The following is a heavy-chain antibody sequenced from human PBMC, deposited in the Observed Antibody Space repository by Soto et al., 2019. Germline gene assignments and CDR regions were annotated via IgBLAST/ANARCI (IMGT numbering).Heavy chain of an antibody. CDR2: IIPIFGTA. Sequence: QVQLVQSGAEVKKPGSSVKVSCKASGGTFSSYGISWVRQAPGQGLEWMGGIIPIFGTANYAQKFQGRVTITADESTSRAYMELSSLRSEDTAVYYCARAAQPRDYYYGMDVWGQGTTVTVSS. J-gene: IGHJ6*02. V-gene: IGHV1-69*12. CDR1: GGTFSSYG. CDR3: ARAAQPRDYYYGMDV.